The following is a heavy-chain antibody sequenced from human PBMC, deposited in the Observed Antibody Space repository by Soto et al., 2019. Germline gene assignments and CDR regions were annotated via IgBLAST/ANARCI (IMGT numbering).Heavy chain of an antibody. J-gene: IGHJ4*02. V-gene: IGHV4-39*01. CDR1: GGSISSSSYY. D-gene: IGHD5-12*01. Sequence: QLQLQESGPGLVKPSETLSLTCTVSGGSISSSSYYWGWIRQPPGKGLEWIGSIYYSGSTYYNPSLKSRVTISVDTSKNQFSLKLSSVTAADTAVYYCARHRRPRSGYDDYFDYWGQGTLVTVSS. CDR3: ARHRRPRSGYDDYFDY. CDR2: IYYSGST.